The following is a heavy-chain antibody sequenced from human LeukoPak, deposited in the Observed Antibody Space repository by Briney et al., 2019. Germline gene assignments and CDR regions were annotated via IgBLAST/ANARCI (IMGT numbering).Heavy chain of an antibody. J-gene: IGHJ3*02. CDR2: IRYDGSNK. D-gene: IGHD6-13*01. CDR1: GFTFSSYG. Sequence: GGSLRLSCAAAGFTFSSYGMHWVRQAPGKGLEWVAFIRYDGSNKYYADSVKGRFTISRDNSKNTLYLQMNSLRAEDRAVYYCAKPAGIAAAADDAFDIWGQGTMLTVSS. V-gene: IGHV3-30*02. CDR3: AKPAGIAAAADDAFDI.